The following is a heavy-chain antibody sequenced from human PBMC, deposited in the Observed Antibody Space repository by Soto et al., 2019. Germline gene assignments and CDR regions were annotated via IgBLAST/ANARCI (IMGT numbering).Heavy chain of an antibody. Sequence: GGSLRLSCAASGFTVSSNYMSWVRQAPGKGLEWVSVIYSGGSTYYADSVKGRFTISRDNSKNTLYLQMNSLRAEDTAVYYCARVWSIAAFDYWGQGTLVTVSS. CDR2: IYSGGST. CDR1: GFTVSSNY. D-gene: IGHD6-6*01. V-gene: IGHV3-53*01. J-gene: IGHJ4*02. CDR3: ARVWSIAAFDY.